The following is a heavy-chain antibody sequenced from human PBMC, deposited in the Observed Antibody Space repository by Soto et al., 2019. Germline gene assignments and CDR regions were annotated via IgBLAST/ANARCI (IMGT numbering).Heavy chain of an antibody. J-gene: IGHJ6*02. Sequence: VSLRLSCSASGFTFSSYAMHWVRQAPGKGLEYVSAISSNGGSTYYADSVKGRFTISRDNSKNTLYLQMSSLRAEDTAVYYCVSGCSSSLSIYGMDVWGQGTTVTVSS. CDR1: GFTFSSYA. CDR2: ISSNGGST. D-gene: IGHD6-6*01. CDR3: VSGCSSSLSIYGMDV. V-gene: IGHV3-64D*06.